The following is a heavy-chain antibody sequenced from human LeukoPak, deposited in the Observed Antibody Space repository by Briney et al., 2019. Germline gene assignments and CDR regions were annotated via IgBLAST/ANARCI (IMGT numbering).Heavy chain of an antibody. CDR3: LAYCGGDCPNWFDP. V-gene: IGHV1-8*01. D-gene: IGHD2-21*01. CDR2: MNPNSGNT. Sequence: ASVKVSCKASGYTFTSYDINWVRQATGQGLEWMGWMNPNSGNTGYAQKFQGRVTITRNTSISTAYMELSSLRSEDTAVYYCLAYCGGDCPNWFDPWGQGTLVTVSS. J-gene: IGHJ5*02. CDR1: GYTFTSYD.